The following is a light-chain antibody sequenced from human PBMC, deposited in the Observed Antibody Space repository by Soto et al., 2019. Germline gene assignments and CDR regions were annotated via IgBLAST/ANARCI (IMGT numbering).Light chain of an antibody. V-gene: IGKV3-20*01. CDR3: QQYLSYPWT. J-gene: IGKJ1*01. CDR1: QRVSSSC. Sequence: DILLTQSPATLSLPLGPRANLSCRASQRVSSSCLAWYQQKPGQAPRLLIYGASSRATGIPDRFSGSGSGTDFTLTIGRLEPEDFAIYYCQQYLSYPWTFGQGTKVDI. CDR2: GAS.